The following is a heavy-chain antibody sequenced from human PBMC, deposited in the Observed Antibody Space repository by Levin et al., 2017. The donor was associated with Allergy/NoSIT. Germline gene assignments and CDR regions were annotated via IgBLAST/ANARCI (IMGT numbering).Heavy chain of an antibody. CDR3: ARQISSSVYYGMAV. V-gene: IGHV4-4*07. CDR1: GGSISEDY. CDR2: IHNSGRT. Sequence: SETLSLTCTVSGGSISEDYWNWIRQPAGKGLEWIGRIHNSGRTYYNPSLKSRVTMSLDTSKNQFSLRLRSVTAADTAVYYCARQISSSVYYGMAVWGQGTTVPVSS. D-gene: IGHD6-25*01. J-gene: IGHJ6*02.